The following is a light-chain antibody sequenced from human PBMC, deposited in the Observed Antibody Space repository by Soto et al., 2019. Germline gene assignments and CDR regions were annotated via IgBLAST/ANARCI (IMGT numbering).Light chain of an antibody. CDR1: SSNIGSNT. J-gene: IGLJ2*01. V-gene: IGLV1-44*01. CDR3: ATWDDSLNGPV. Sequence: QSVLTQPPSASGTPGQRVTISCSGGSSNIGSNTVTWYQQLPGTAPKLLIYVNTQRSSGVPDRFSGSKSGTSASLASSGLQSEDEADYYCATWDDSLNGPVFGGGTKLTVL. CDR2: VNT.